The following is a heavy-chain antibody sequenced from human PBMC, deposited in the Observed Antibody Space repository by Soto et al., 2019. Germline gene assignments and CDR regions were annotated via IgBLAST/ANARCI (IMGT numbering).Heavy chain of an antibody. J-gene: IGHJ5*02. V-gene: IGHV4-59*08. CDR3: ATSNWFDP. CDR1: GGSISSDY. CDR2: IYYSGIT. Sequence: PSETLSLTCTVSGGSISSDYWTWIRQPPGKGLEWIGYIYYSGITNYNPSLKSRVTISVDTSKNQFSLKLSSVTAADTAVYYCATSNWFDPWGQGTLVTVSS.